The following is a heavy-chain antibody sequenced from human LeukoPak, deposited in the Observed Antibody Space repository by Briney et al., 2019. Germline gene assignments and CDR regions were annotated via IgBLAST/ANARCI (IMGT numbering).Heavy chain of an antibody. CDR3: ARVSILESEYYYYYGMDV. CDR2: IIPIFGTA. Sequence: SVKVSCKASGGTFSSYAISWVRQAPGQGLEWMGGIIPIFGTANYAQKFQGRVTITADESTSTAYMELSSLRSEDTAVYYCARVSILESEYYYYYGMDVWGQGTTVTVSS. J-gene: IGHJ6*02. V-gene: IGHV1-69*13. CDR1: GGTFSSYA. D-gene: IGHD3-3*01.